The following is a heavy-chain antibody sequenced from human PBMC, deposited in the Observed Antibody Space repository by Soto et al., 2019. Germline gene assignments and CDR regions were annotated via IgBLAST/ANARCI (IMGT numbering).Heavy chain of an antibody. CDR1: GGSINTFY. D-gene: IGHD5-12*01. Sequence: KASETLSLTCTVSGGSINTFYWSWVRLPAGKGLEWIGRIFSSGSTSFNPSLESRVAMSVDTSKNHFSLNLSSVTAADMAVYYCAREGSYSAYNFAHGIQLWSFDFWGQGALVTVSS. CDR2: IFSSGST. J-gene: IGHJ4*02. CDR3: AREGSYSAYNFAHGIQLWSFDF. V-gene: IGHV4-4*07.